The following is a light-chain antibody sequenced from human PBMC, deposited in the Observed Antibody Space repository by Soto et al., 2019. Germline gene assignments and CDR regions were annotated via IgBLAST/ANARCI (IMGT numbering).Light chain of an antibody. CDR1: QSISVW. V-gene: IGKV1-5*03. CDR3: QQYNSYS. CDR2: KAS. Sequence: DIQMTQSPSTLSGSVGDRVTITCRASQSISVWLAWYQQKAGKAPNLLIYKASRLESGVPSRFSGSGSETEFTLTISGLQPGDSATYYCQQYNSYSFGQGTKVDIK. J-gene: IGKJ1*01.